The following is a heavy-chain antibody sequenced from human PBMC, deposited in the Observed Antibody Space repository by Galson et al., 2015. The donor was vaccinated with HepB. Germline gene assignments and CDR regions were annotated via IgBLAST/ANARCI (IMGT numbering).Heavy chain of an antibody. J-gene: IGHJ4*02. D-gene: IGHD2-2*01. CDR2: IIPIFGTA. CDR1: GGTFSSYA. Sequence: SVKVSCKASGGTFSSYAISWVRQAPGQGLEWMGGIIPIFGTANYAQKFQGRVTITADESTSTAYMELSSLRSEDTAVYYCAAARYCSSTSCYAPDYWGQGTLVTVSS. V-gene: IGHV1-69*13. CDR3: AAARYCSSTSCYAPDY.